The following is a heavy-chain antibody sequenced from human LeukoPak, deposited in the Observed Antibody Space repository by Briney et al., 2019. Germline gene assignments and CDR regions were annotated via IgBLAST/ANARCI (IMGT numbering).Heavy chain of an antibody. J-gene: IGHJ6*03. CDR1: GFTVSSNY. CDR2: IYSGGST. D-gene: IGHD3-3*01. Sequence: GGSLRLSCAASGFTVSSNYMSWVRQAPGKGLEWVSVIYSGGSTYYADSVEGRFTISRDNSKNTLYLQMNSLRAEDTAVYYCARSLWSGFYYYYYMDVWGKGTTVTVSS. CDR3: ARSLWSGFYYYYYMDV. V-gene: IGHV3-53*01.